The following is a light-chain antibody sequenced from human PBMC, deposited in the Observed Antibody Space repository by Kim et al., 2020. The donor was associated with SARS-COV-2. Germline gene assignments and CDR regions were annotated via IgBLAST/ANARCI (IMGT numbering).Light chain of an antibody. Sequence: SYELTQPPSVSVSPGQTASITCSGDNLGDKYACWYQQKPGQSPVLVIYQDSKRPSGIPERFSGSNSGNTATLTISGTQAGDEAAYYCQAWDSSTVVFGGG. CDR3: QAWDSSTVV. CDR2: QDS. J-gene: IGLJ2*01. CDR1: NLGDKY. V-gene: IGLV3-1*01.